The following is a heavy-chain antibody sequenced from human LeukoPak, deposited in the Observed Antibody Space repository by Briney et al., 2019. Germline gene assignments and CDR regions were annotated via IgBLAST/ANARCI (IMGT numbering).Heavy chain of an antibody. J-gene: IGHJ5*02. CDR2: IYHSGST. V-gene: IGHV4-30-2*01. CDR1: GGSISSGGYS. Sequence: PSETLSLTCAVSGGSISSGGYSWSWIRQPPGKGLEWIGYIYHSGSTYYNPSLKSRVTISVDRSKNQFSLKLSSVTAADTAVYYCAREGDGSGNLHWFDPWGQGTLVTVSS. CDR3: AREGDGSGNLHWFDP. D-gene: IGHD3-10*01.